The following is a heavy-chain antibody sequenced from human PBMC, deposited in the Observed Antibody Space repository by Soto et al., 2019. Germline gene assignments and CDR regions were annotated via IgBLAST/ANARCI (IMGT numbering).Heavy chain of an antibody. Sequence: WGSLRLSCAASGFTFSSYAMSWVRQAPGKGLEWVSAISGSGGSTYYADSVKGRFTISRDNSKNTLYLQMNSLRAEDTAVYYCAKNFDCGGSCYPNWFDPWGQGTLVTVSS. J-gene: IGHJ5*02. D-gene: IGHD2-15*01. CDR3: AKNFDCGGSCYPNWFDP. V-gene: IGHV3-23*01. CDR2: ISGSGGST. CDR1: GFTFSSYA.